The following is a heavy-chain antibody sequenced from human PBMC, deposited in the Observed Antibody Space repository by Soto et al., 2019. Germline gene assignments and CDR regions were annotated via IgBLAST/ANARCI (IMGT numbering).Heavy chain of an antibody. V-gene: IGHV1-3*01. CDR2: INAGNGNT. D-gene: IGHD6-13*01. Sequence: ASVKVSCKASGYTFTSYAMHWVRQAPGQRLEWMGWINAGNGNTKYSQKFQGRVTITRDTSASTAYMELSSLRSEDTAVYYCARGGIAAAGKIQTWFDPWGQGTLVTV. CDR1: GYTFTSYA. J-gene: IGHJ5*02. CDR3: ARGGIAAAGKIQTWFDP.